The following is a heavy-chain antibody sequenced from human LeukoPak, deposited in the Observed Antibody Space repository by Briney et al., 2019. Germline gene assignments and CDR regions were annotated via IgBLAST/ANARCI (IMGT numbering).Heavy chain of an antibody. CDR1: GHSISSGYY. CDR2: IYHSGST. V-gene: IGHV4-38-2*02. D-gene: IGHD5-18*01. CDR3: ARVKWDTAMDN. Sequence: SETLSLTCTVSGHSISSGYYWGWIRQPPGKGLEWIGSIYHSGSTYYNPSLKSRVTISVDTSKNQFSLKLSSVTAADTAVYYCARVKWDTAMDNWGQGTLVTVSS. J-gene: IGHJ4*02.